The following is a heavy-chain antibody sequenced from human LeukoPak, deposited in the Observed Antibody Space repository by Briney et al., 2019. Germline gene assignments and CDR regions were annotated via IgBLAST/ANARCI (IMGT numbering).Heavy chain of an antibody. CDR1: GFSFSRYE. J-gene: IGHJ3*02. Sequence: GALRLSCASSGFSFSRYEMHWVRQGTGKRLEWVSAIATSGDTFYAGSVKGRFTISRENAKDSLYLQMNSLSAGDTAVYYCVREGRGRSGTNAYDIWGQGTVVTVST. CDR3: VREGRGRSGTNAYDI. V-gene: IGHV3-13*01. D-gene: IGHD6-19*01. CDR2: IATSGDT.